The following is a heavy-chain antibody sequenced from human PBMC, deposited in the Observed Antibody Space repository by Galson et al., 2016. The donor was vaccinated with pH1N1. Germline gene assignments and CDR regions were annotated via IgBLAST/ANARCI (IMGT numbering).Heavy chain of an antibody. D-gene: IGHD5-12*01. Sequence: PALVKPTQTLTLTCTFSGFSLSTSGMCVSWIRQPPGKALEWLALIDWNDDKYYSTSLKSRLTITKDTSKNQVVLTMTNMDPLDTATYYCAHAEGGGYDSEGIFYYFYGMDVWGQGTTVTVSS. V-gene: IGHV2-70*12. CDR2: IDWNDDK. CDR1: GFSLSTSGMC. CDR3: AHAEGGGYDSEGIFYYFYGMDV. J-gene: IGHJ6*02.